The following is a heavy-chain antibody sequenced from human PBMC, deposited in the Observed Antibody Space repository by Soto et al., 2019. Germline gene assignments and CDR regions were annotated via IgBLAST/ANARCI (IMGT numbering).Heavy chain of an antibody. V-gene: IGHV4-34*01. CDR1: GGSFSGYY. CDR2: INHSGST. J-gene: IGHJ4*02. CDR3: ARGPRYYYDSSGYRWMGDY. Sequence: QVQLQQWGAGLLKPSETLSLTCAVYGGSFSGYYWSWIRQPPGKGLGWIGEINHSGSTNYNPSLKSRVTISVDTSKNQFSLKLSSVTAADTAVYYCARGPRYYYDSSGYRWMGDYWGQGTLVTVSS. D-gene: IGHD3-22*01.